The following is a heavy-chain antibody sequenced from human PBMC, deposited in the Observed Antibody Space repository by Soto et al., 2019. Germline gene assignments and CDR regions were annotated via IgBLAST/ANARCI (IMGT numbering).Heavy chain of an antibody. J-gene: IGHJ4*02. Sequence: QVQLQQWGAGLLKPSENLSLTCAVYSGSFSTYYWNWIRQPPGKGLEWIGEINQSGSTNYNQSLKSRVTMSVDTSVYQFSLKMTSVTAADTAVYYCESGYYYDSGSAFPYWGQGALVTVSS. CDR3: ESGYYYDSGSAFPY. V-gene: IGHV4-34*01. CDR2: INQSGST. CDR1: SGSFSTYY. D-gene: IGHD3-10*01.